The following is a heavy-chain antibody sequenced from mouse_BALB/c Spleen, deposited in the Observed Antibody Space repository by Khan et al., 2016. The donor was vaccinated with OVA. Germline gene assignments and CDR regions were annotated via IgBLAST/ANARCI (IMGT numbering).Heavy chain of an antibody. Sequence: VQLQESGVELMKPGASVKISCTATGYTFSSFWIEWVKQRPGHGLEWSGEILLGSGRNNNHEKFKGKATFTTDTSSNTAYLKLSNLPTDDSAIYYCSRGYYYGSRHSFGYWGQGTLVTGSA. V-gene: IGHV1-9*01. J-gene: IGHJ3*01. CDR3: SRGYYYGSRHSFGY. CDR1: GYTFSSFW. D-gene: IGHD1-1*01. CDR2: ILLGSGRN.